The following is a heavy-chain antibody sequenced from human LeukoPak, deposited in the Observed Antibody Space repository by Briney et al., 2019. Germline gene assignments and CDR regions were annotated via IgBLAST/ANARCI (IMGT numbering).Heavy chain of an antibody. D-gene: IGHD6-19*01. J-gene: IGHJ4*02. Sequence: PGGSLRLSCATSGFTLSSYSMNWFRQAPGKGLEGVSYISSGSTTIYYADSVKGRFTISRDNAKNSLYLQMNSLRAEDTAVYYCARDVEQWLVRVYYFDYWGQGTLVTVSS. CDR2: ISSGSTTI. CDR1: GFTLSSYS. V-gene: IGHV3-48*01. CDR3: ARDVEQWLVRVYYFDY.